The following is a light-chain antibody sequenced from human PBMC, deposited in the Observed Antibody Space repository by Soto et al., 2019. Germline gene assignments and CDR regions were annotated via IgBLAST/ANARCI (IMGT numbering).Light chain of an antibody. J-gene: IGKJ1*01. Sequence: EIVLTQSPDTLSLSPGERATLSCRASQTVTSGYLAWYQQKPGQAPRLLIYDASNRATGIPARFSGSGSGTDFTLTIRGLQSEDVAVYDCQQYTNWQWTFGQGTKVDIK. CDR2: DAS. CDR3: QQYTNWQWT. V-gene: IGKV3D-20*02. CDR1: QTVTSGY.